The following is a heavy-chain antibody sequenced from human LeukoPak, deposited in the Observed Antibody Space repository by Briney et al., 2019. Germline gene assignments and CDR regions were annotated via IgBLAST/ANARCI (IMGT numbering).Heavy chain of an antibody. CDR2: INHSGSA. J-gene: IGHJ4*02. CDR1: GGSFSGYY. Sequence: SETLSLTCAVYGGSFSGYYWSWIRQPPGKGLEWIGEINHSGSANYNPSLKSRVTISVDTSKNQFSLKLSSVTAADTAVYYCASGALAAAVYWGQGTLVTVSS. V-gene: IGHV4-34*01. D-gene: IGHD6-13*01. CDR3: ASGALAAAVY.